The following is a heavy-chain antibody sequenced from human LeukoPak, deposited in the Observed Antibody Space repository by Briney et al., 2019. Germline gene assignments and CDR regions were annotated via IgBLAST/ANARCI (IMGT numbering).Heavy chain of an antibody. CDR2: IYPGDSDT. D-gene: IGHD2-15*01. J-gene: IGHJ4*02. CDR1: GYSFTSYW. Sequence: GEALKISCKGSGYSFTSYWIGWVRQMPGKGVEWMGIIYPGDSDTRYSPSFQGQVTISADRSISTAYLQWSSLTASDTAVYYCARRGYGTSSPLDYWGQGTLVTVSS. V-gene: IGHV5-51*01. CDR3: ARRGYGTSSPLDY.